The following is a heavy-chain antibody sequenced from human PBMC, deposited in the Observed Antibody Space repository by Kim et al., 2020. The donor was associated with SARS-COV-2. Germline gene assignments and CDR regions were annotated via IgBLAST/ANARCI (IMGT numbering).Heavy chain of an antibody. J-gene: IGHJ3*02. D-gene: IGHD7-27*01. CDR3: ASQTEPWGAFDI. V-gene: IGHV4-39*02. CDR2: LSYSGIT. CDR1: GVSIRSFNYF. Sequence: SETLSLTCPVSGVSIRSFNYFWGWIRQPPGKGLEWIGTLSYSGITYYNPSLKSRVSISVDTSQNHFSLRLDSVTATDTAVYYCASQTEPWGAFDIWGQGT.